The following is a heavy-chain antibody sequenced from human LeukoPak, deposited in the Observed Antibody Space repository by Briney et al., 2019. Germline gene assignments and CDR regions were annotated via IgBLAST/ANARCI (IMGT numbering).Heavy chain of an antibody. J-gene: IGHJ5*02. Sequence: ASVKVSCKASGYTFTSYGISWVRQAPGQGLEWMGWISAYNGNTNYAQKFQGRVTITADKSTSTAYMELSSLRSEDTAVYYCASLTVPRYCSGGSCYWSNWFDPWGQGTLVTVSS. CDR2: ISAYNGNT. CDR1: GYTFTSYG. D-gene: IGHD2-15*01. CDR3: ASLTVPRYCSGGSCYWSNWFDP. V-gene: IGHV1-18*01.